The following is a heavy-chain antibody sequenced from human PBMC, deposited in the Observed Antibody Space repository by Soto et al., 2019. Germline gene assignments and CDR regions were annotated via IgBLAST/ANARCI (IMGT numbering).Heavy chain of an antibody. CDR1: GFTFSSYW. CDR2: INSDGSST. CDR3: ARFYLNYYDRSGPDV. D-gene: IGHD3-22*01. V-gene: IGHV3-74*01. J-gene: IGHJ6*02. Sequence: PGGSLRLSCAASGFTFSSYWMHWVRQAPGKRLVWVSRINSDGSSTSYADSVKGRFTISRDNAKNTLCLQMNSLRAEDTAVYYFARFYLNYYDRSGPDVWGQGXTVT.